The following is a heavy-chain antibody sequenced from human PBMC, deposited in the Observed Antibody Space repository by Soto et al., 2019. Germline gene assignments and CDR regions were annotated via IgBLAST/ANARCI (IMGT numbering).Heavy chain of an antibody. V-gene: IGHV1-69*01. Sequence: QVQLVQSGAEVKKPGSSVKVSCKASGGTFSSYAISWVRQAPGQGLEWMGGITPISDTTNYAQKFQGGVTITADEATSTAYMELSSLRSEDTAVYYCARSQGSSTSLAIYYYYYYGMDVWGQGTTVTVSS. CDR1: GGTFSSYA. CDR3: ARSQGSSTSLAIYYYYYYGMDV. D-gene: IGHD2-2*01. J-gene: IGHJ6*02. CDR2: ITPISDTT.